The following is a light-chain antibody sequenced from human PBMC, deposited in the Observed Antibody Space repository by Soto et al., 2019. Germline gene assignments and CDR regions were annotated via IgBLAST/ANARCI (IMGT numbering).Light chain of an antibody. J-gene: IGLJ1*01. CDR1: SSDVGGYNF. V-gene: IGLV2-11*01. CDR3: CSYAGTYTLGV. Sequence: VLTQPRSVSGSPGQSVTISCTGTSSDVGGYNFVSWYQQRPGKAPKLMIYDVTKRPSGVPDRFSGSKSDNTASLTISGLLSEDEADYYCCSYAGTYTLGVFGTGTKVTVL. CDR2: DVT.